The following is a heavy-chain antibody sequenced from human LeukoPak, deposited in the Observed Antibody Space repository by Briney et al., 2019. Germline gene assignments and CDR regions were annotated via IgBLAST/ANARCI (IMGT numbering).Heavy chain of an antibody. D-gene: IGHD5-24*01. CDR3: ARAGWERWLQSGLDY. CDR2: MNPNSGNT. J-gene: IGHJ4*02. V-gene: IGHV1-8*02. CDR1: GGTFSSYA. Sequence: ASVKVSCKASGGTFSSYAISWVRQATGQGLEWMGWMNPNSGNTGYAQKFQGRVTMTRNTSISTAYMELSSLRSEDTAVYYCARAGWERWLQSGLDYWGQGTLVTVSS.